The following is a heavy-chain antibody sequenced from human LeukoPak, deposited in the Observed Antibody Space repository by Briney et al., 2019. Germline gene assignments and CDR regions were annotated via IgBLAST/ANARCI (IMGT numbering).Heavy chain of an antibody. Sequence: ASVKVSCKASGGTFSSYAISWVRQAPGQGLEWMGGIIPIFGTANYAQKFQGRVTITADKSTSTAYMELSSLRSEDTAVYYCVRDLRDCSGGSCYTNRDYWGQGTLVTVSS. D-gene: IGHD2-15*01. CDR2: IIPIFGTA. V-gene: IGHV1-69*06. J-gene: IGHJ4*02. CDR1: GGTFSSYA. CDR3: VRDLRDCSGGSCYTNRDY.